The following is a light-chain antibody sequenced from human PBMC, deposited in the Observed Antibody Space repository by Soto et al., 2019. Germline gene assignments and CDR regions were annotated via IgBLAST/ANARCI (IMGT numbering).Light chain of an antibody. CDR3: QQSYSTPIT. CDR2: AAS. V-gene: IGKV1-39*01. Sequence: DIQMTQSPSSLSASVGDRVTLSCRASQSISSYLNWYQQKPGKAPKLLIHAASSLQSGVPSRFSGSGAGTDFTLTISSLQPEDFATYYCQQSYSTPITFGQGTRLEIK. J-gene: IGKJ5*01. CDR1: QSISSY.